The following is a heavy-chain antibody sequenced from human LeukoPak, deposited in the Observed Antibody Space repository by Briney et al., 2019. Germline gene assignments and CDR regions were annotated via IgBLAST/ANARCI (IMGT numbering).Heavy chain of an antibody. Sequence: GGSLRLSCAASGFTFSDYYMSWIRQAPGKGLEWVSYISSSGSTIYYADSVKGRFTISRDNAKNSLYLQMNSLRAEDTAVYYCARHSSSSSWNWFDPWGQGTLVTVSS. CDR2: ISSSGSTI. CDR1: GFTFSDYY. CDR3: ARHSSSSSWNWFDP. V-gene: IGHV3-11*01. D-gene: IGHD6-6*01. J-gene: IGHJ5*02.